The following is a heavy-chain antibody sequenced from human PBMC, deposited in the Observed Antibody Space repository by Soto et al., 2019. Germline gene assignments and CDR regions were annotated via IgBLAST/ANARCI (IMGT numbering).Heavy chain of an antibody. CDR1: VVSFSGYY. V-gene: IGHV4-34*01. J-gene: IGHJ5*02. CDR2: ISHSGGT. D-gene: IGHD1-20*01. Sequence: PSETLSLTCAVYVVSFSGYYWSCIRHPPGKGLEWIGEISHSGGTNYNPSLKSRVTISLDMSKSQFSLKLSYVTAADTALYYCARGNPITGNTRFEVWGQGTLGTGS. CDR3: ARGNPITGNTRFEV.